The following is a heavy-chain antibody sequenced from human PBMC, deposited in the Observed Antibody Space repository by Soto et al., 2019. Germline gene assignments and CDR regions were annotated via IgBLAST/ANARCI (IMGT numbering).Heavy chain of an antibody. CDR1: GFTFSTYG. CDR2: ISSDGNNI. Sequence: QVQLVESGGGVVQPGRSLRLSCAASGFTFSTYGMHWVRQTPGKGLEWVAVISSDGNNIYYVDSVKGRFTLSRDNSKNPLYLQMNSLRVDDTAVYYCAKYGDRGAAGYYFDYWGQGTLVTVSS. D-gene: IGHD6-13*01. CDR3: AKYGDRGAAGYYFDY. J-gene: IGHJ4*02. V-gene: IGHV3-30*18.